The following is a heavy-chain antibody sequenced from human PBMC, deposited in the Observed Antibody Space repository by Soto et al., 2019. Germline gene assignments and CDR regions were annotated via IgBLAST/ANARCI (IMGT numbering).Heavy chain of an antibody. D-gene: IGHD2-15*01. J-gene: IGHJ4*02. CDR1: GFTISSYS. V-gene: IGHV3-48*02. CDR3: GKVYWSDGSASFGF. Sequence: AGTLSLSWAASGFTISSYSMSWVSPHPGKGPEGISYIKSICSNIYYADYVKGRFTIPRDKAKNSLYMQMNSLRDEDTAVYSCGKVYWSDGSASFGFWGQGTLVTVSS. CDR2: IKSICSNI.